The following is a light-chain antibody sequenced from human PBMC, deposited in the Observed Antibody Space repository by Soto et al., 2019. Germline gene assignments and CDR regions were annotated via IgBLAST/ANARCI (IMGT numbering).Light chain of an antibody. CDR2: GAS. V-gene: IGKV3-20*01. CDR1: QSVTSSY. J-gene: IGKJ1*01. Sequence: ESVLTKSPGPLSLSXGERATLSYRASQSVTSSYLAWWQQKPGQAPRLLIYGASSRATGIPDRFSGSGSGTDFTLTISSLQPDDFATYYCQHYNTYSTSGQGAKADI. CDR3: QHYNTYST.